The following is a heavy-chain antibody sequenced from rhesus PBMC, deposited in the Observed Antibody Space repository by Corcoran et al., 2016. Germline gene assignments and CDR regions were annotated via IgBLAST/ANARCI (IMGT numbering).Heavy chain of an antibody. V-gene: IGHV4-169*02. CDR2: VYGSGSST. CDR3: ASDGEYLDWLVSY. Sequence: QLQLQESGPGLVKPSETLSVTCAVSGGSISSSYWSWIRQAPGKGLEWIGYVYGSGSSTNYNPSLKSRVTLSVDTSKNQLSRKLSSVTAADTAVYYCASDGEYLDWLVSYGGQGVLVTVSS. CDR1: GGSISSSY. D-gene: IGHD3-3*01. J-gene: IGHJ4*01.